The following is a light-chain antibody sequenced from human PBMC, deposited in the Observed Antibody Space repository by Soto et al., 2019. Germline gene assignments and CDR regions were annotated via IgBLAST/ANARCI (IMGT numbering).Light chain of an antibody. V-gene: IGKV3-15*01. CDR3: QHYGSSPYT. J-gene: IGKJ2*01. Sequence: EIVMTQSPATLSVSPGERATLSCRASQSVSSNLAWYQQKPGQASRLLIYGASTRATGIPARFSGSGSGTEFTLTISSLQSEDFAVYYCQHYGSSPYTFGQGTKLEIK. CDR1: QSVSSN. CDR2: GAS.